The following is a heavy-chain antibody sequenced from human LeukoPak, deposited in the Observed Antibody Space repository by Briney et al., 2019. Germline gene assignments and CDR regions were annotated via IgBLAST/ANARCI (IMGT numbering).Heavy chain of an antibody. CDR3: ARGDDYGDPMDY. D-gene: IGHD4-17*01. CDR2: MYSGGST. CDR1: GFTVSSNY. V-gene: IGHV3-66*02. Sequence: GGSLRLSCAASGFTVSSNYMSWVRQAPGKGLEWVSVMYSGGSTYYADSVKGRFTISRDNSKNTLYLQMNSLRAEDTAVYYCARGDDYGDPMDYWGQGTLVTVSS. J-gene: IGHJ4*02.